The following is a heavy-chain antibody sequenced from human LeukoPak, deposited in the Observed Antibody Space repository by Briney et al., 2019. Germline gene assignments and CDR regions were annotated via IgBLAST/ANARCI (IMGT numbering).Heavy chain of an antibody. V-gene: IGHV3-20*04. Sequence: GGSLRLSCAASGFTFDDYDMSWVRQAPGKGLEWVSGINWNGGDTGYADSVKGRFTISRDNAKNSLYLQMNSLRAEDTALYYCARDGLGSSWFGFDYWGQGTLVTVSS. CDR1: GFTFDDYD. CDR2: INWNGGDT. J-gene: IGHJ4*02. CDR3: ARDGLGSSWFGFDY. D-gene: IGHD6-13*01.